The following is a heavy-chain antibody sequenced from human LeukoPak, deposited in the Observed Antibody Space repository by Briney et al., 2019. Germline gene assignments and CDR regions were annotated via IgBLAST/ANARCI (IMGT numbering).Heavy chain of an antibody. CDR2: IIPILGIA. CDR1: GGTFSSYA. D-gene: IGHD6-19*01. J-gene: IGHJ3*02. Sequence: SVKVSCKASGGTFSSYAISWVRQAPGQGLEWMGRIIPILGIANYAQKFQGRVTITADKSTSTAYMELSSLRSEDTAVYYCARTIAVAGTVAFDIWGQGTMVTVSS. V-gene: IGHV1-69*04. CDR3: ARTIAVAGTVAFDI.